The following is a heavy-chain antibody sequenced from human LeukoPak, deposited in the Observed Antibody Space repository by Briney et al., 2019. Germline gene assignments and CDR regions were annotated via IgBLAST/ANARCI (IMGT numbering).Heavy chain of an antibody. CDR3: VRDGDHYDFDS. Sequence: PGGSLRLSCAASGFTFSNYWIHWVRQAPGKGLVWVSRINPAGNYANYADSVKGRFTISRDNAKNTVYPQMNSLRAEDTALFYCVRDGDHYDFDSWGQGTLVTVSS. CDR2: INPAGNYA. CDR1: GFTFSNYW. D-gene: IGHD3-3*01. J-gene: IGHJ5*01. V-gene: IGHV3-74*01.